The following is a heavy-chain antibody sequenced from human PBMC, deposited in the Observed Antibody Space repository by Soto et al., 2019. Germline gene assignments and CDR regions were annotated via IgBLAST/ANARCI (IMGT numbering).Heavy chain of an antibody. Sequence: SETLSLTCIVSGGSISGYYWSWIRQPAGKGLEWIGRIYRSGSTNYNPSLKSRVTMSVDTSKNQFSLKLSSVTAADTAVYYCARDAGHSHSRGYTHTGGEAFDIWGQGTTVTVSS. CDR3: ARDAGHSHSRGYTHTGGEAFDI. CDR2: IYRSGST. CDR1: GGSISGYY. J-gene: IGHJ3*02. V-gene: IGHV4-4*07. D-gene: IGHD3-22*01.